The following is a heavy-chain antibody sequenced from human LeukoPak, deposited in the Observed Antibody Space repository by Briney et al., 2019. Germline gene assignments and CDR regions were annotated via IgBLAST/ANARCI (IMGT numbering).Heavy chain of an antibody. CDR2: IIPIFGTA. CDR3: ARGGRQGRITIFGVVLVPGDHFDY. CDR1: GGTFSSYA. J-gene: IGHJ4*02. D-gene: IGHD3-3*01. Sequence: SVKVSCKASGGTFSSYAISWVRQAPGQGLEWMGGIIPIFGTANYAQKFQGRVTITADESTSTAYMELSSLRSEDTAVYYCARGGRQGRITIFGVVLVPGDHFDYWGQGTLVTVSS. V-gene: IGHV1-69*13.